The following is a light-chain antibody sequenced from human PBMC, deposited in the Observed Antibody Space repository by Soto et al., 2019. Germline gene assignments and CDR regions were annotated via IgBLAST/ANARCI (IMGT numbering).Light chain of an antibody. V-gene: IGLV1-44*01. CDR3: ASWDDSLNAWV. CDR1: NSNIGSNT. CDR2: GNN. J-gene: IGLJ3*02. Sequence: QSVLTQPPSASGTPGQRVIISCSGSNSNIGSNTVNWYQQLPGTAPKLLIYGNNQRPSGVSDRLSGSKSGTSASLAISGLQSEDEADYYCASWDDSLNAWVFGGGTKLTVL.